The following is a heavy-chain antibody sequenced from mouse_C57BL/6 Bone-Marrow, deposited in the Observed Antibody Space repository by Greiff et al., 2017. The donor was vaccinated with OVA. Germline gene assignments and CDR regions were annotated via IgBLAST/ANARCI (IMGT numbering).Heavy chain of an antibody. V-gene: IGHV1-55*01. J-gene: IGHJ3*01. Sequence: QVQLQQPGAELVKPGASVKMSCKASGYTFTSYWITWVKQRPGQGLEWIGDIYPGSGSTNYNEKFKSKATLTVDTSSSTAYRQLSSLTSEDSSVYYCARETLYYALAWFAYWGQGTLVTVSA. CDR3: ARETLYYALAWFAY. CDR2: IYPGSGST. D-gene: IGHD1-1*01. CDR1: GYTFTSYW.